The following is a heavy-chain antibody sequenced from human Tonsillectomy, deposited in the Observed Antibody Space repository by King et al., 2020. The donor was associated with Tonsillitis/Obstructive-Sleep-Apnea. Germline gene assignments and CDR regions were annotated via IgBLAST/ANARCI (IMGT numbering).Heavy chain of an antibody. CDR3: SREGFGDYEPHFDY. D-gene: IGHD4-17*01. CDR1: GGSIRSNNW. CDR2: VYHSGST. V-gene: IGHV4-4*02. J-gene: IGHJ4*02. Sequence: QLQESGPGLVKPSGTLSLTCAVSGGSIRSNNWWSLVRQPPGRGLEWIGEVYHSGSTNSNPSLKSRATLSVERSKNQVSLKVNSVTAADTAVYYCSREGFGDYEPHFDYWGQGALVTVAS.